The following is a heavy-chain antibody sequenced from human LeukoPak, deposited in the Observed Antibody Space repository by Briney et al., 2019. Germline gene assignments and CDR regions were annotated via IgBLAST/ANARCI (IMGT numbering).Heavy chain of an antibody. CDR3: ARESTVTGGISYFDY. D-gene: IGHD4-17*01. V-gene: IGHV3-21*01. CDR2: ISSSSSYI. J-gene: IGHJ4*02. CDR1: GFTFSSYS. Sequence: RSLRLSCAASGFTFSSYSMNWVRQAPGKGLGWVSSISSSSSYIYYADSVKGRFTISRDNAKNSLYLQMNSLRAEGTAVYYCARESTVTGGISYFDYWGQGTLVTVSS.